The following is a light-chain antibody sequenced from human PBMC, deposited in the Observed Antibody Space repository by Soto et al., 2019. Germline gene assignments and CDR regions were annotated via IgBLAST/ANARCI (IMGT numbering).Light chain of an antibody. CDR3: SSYAGSNPYV. J-gene: IGLJ1*01. V-gene: IGLV2-8*01. CDR1: SNDVGIYNS. Sequence: QSTLDQPPSGEGSTGRSVTISCTGTSNDVGIYNSVSWYQQHPGKAPKLMIYEVTKRPSGVPDRFSGSKSGNTASLTVSGLQAEDEADYYCSSYAGSNPYVFGTGTKVTVL. CDR2: EVT.